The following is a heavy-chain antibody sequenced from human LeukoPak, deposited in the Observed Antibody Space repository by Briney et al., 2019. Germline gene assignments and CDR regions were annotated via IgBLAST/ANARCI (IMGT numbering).Heavy chain of an antibody. Sequence: PGGSLRLSCAASGFAASGFTFSTFGMHWVRQAPGKGLEWVAFIRYDGSNKYYADSVKDRFTISRDDSKNTLYLQMNSLRAEDTAAYYCARDNPNDYWGQGTLVTVSS. CDR2: IRYDGSNK. V-gene: IGHV3-30*02. CDR3: ARDNPNDY. CDR1: GFTFSTFG. J-gene: IGHJ4*02.